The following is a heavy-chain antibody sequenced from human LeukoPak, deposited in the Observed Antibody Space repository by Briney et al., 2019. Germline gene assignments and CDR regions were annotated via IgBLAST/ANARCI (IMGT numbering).Heavy chain of an antibody. Sequence: SETLSLTCSVSGGSISRHHWSWIRQPPGKGLEWIGEINHSGSTNYNPSLKSRVTISVDTSKNQFSLKLSSVAAADTAVYYCARGNGVVGANYFDYWGQGTLVTVSS. D-gene: IGHD1-26*01. CDR2: INHSGST. CDR3: ARGNGVVGANYFDY. CDR1: GGSISRHH. J-gene: IGHJ4*02. V-gene: IGHV4-34*01.